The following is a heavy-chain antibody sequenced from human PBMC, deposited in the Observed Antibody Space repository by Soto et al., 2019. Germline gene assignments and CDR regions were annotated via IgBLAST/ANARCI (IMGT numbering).Heavy chain of an antibody. Sequence: QVQLQESGPGLVKPSETLSLTCTVSGGSISSYYWSWIRQPAGKGLEWIGRIYTSGSTNYNPSLKSRIIMSVDTSKYQFSLRLNSVTAADTAEYFCGREWELIARDLDVWGQGTTVTVSS. J-gene: IGHJ6*02. CDR3: GREWELIARDLDV. CDR2: IYTSGST. CDR1: GGSISSYY. V-gene: IGHV4-4*07. D-gene: IGHD1-26*01.